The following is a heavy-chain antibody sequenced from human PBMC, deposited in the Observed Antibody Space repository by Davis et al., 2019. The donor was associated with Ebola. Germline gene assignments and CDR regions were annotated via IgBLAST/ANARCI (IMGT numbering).Heavy chain of an antibody. CDR1: GFTFSGSA. CDR2: IRSKANSYAT. D-gene: IGHD1-7*01. V-gene: IGHV3-73*01. CDR3: ARGRWNYAMDY. J-gene: IGHJ4*02. Sequence: GESLKISCAASGFTFSGSAMHWVRQASGKGLEWVGRIRSKANSYATAYAASVKGRFTISRDDSMNTAYLQMNSLRDEDTAVYYCARGRWNYAMDYWGLGTLVIVSS.